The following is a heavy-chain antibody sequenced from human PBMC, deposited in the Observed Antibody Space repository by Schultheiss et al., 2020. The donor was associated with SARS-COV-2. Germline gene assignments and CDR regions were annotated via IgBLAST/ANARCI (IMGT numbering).Heavy chain of an antibody. Sequence: GESLKISCAASGFTFSSYGMHWVRQAPGKGLEWVSGISGSNVNTYYADSVKGRFTISRDNSKNTLYLQMNSLRAEDTAVYYCARVRWLRDYYYYYGMDVWGQGTTVTVSS. CDR2: ISGSNVNT. J-gene: IGHJ6*02. CDR1: GFTFSSYG. D-gene: IGHD5-12*01. CDR3: ARVRWLRDYYYYYGMDV. V-gene: IGHV3-23*01.